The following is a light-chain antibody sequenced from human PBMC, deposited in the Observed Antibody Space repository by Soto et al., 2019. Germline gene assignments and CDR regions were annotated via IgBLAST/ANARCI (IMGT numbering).Light chain of an antibody. CDR1: QSVSSSY. Sequence: IVLTQSPGTLSLSPGERATLSCRASQSVSSSYLAWYQQKPGQAPRLLIYAASSRATGIPDRFSGSGSGTDFTLTISRLEPEDFAVYFCQQYLGAFGQGTKLEIK. V-gene: IGKV3-20*01. CDR2: AAS. CDR3: QQYLGA. J-gene: IGKJ2*01.